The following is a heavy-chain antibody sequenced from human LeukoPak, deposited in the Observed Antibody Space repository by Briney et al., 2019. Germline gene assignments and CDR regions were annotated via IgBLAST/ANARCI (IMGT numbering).Heavy chain of an antibody. J-gene: IGHJ4*02. D-gene: IGHD3-3*01. V-gene: IGHV1-8*01. CDR3: ARDVYFGVVITSSDFDY. CDR2: MNPNSGNT. CDR1: GYTFTSYD. Sequence: ASVKVSCKASGYTFTSYDINWVRQATGQGLEWMGWMNPNSGNTVYAQKFQGRLTMTRHTSISTAYMELSSLRSEDTAVYYCARDVYFGVVITSSDFDYWGQGTLVTVSS.